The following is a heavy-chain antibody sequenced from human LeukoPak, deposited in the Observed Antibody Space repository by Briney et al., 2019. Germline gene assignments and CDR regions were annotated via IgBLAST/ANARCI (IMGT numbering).Heavy chain of an antibody. CDR3: AREFRASPPFLYGDYSYFQH. J-gene: IGHJ1*01. CDR2: IYSGGST. V-gene: IGHV3-53*01. CDR1: GFTVSSNY. D-gene: IGHD4-17*01. Sequence: PGGSLRLSCAASGFTVSSNYMSWVRQAPGKGLEWVSVIYSGGSTYYADSVKGRFTISRDNSKNTLYLQMNSLRAEDTAVYYCAREFRASPPFLYGDYSYFQHWGQGTLVTVSS.